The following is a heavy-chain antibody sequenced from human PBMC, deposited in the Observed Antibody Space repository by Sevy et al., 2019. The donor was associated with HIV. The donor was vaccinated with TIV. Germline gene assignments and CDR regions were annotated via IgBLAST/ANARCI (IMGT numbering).Heavy chain of an antibody. CDR3: ARLSGGRGIGELGYYYYMDV. CDR2: IYHSGST. CDR1: GYSISSGYY. V-gene: IGHV4-38-2*01. D-gene: IGHD1-26*01. Sequence: PSETLSLTCAVSGYSISSGYYWGWIRQPPGKGLEWIGSIYHSGSTYYNPSLKSRVTISVDTSKNQFSLKLSSVTAADTAVYYCARLSGGRGIGELGYYYYMDVWGKGTTVTVSS. J-gene: IGHJ6*03.